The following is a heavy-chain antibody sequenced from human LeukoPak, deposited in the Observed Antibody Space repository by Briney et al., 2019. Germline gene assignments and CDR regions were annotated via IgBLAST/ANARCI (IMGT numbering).Heavy chain of an antibody. J-gene: IGHJ6*02. CDR3: AKGSSTYGMDV. D-gene: IGHD2-2*01. V-gene: IGHV3-30*18. CDR2: ISYDGSNK. CDR1: GFTFSSYG. Sequence: GGSLSLSCAASGFTFSSYGMRWGRQAPGKWLEWVAVISYDGSNKYYADSVKGRFTISRDNSKNTLYLQMNSLRAEDTAVYYCAKGSSTYGMDVWGQGPTVTVSS.